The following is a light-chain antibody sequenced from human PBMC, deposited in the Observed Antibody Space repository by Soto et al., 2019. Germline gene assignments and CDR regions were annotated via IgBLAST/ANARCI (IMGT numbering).Light chain of an antibody. CDR2: DAS. CDR1: QSVSNVY. J-gene: IGKJ2*01. CDR3: QQSGSSPRT. Sequence: EIVLTQSPGTLSLSPGERATLSCRASQSVSNVYLAWYQQKPGQAPRLLIYDASNMATGIPDRFSGSGSGTDFTLTISRLGPEDFAVYYCQQSGSSPRTFGQGTKLEIK. V-gene: IGKV3-20*01.